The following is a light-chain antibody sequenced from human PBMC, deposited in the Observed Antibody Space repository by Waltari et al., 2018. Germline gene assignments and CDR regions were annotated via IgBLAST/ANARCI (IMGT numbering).Light chain of an antibody. CDR3: CSYAGSYTWV. CDR1: TNDLGSYNY. CDR2: DVT. J-gene: IGLJ3*02. Sequence: SALTQPRSVSGSPGQSVTISCTGTTNDLGSYNYVSWYQQHPGKAPKLLILDVTKRPSGVPVRLSGSKSGNTASLTISGLRAEDEAEYYCCSYAGSYTWVFGGGTKLTVV. V-gene: IGLV2-11*01.